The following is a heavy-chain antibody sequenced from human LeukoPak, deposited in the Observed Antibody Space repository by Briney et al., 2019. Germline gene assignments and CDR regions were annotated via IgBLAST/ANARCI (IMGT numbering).Heavy chain of an antibody. J-gene: IGHJ4*02. V-gene: IGHV1-2*02. CDR1: GYTFTGYY. D-gene: IGHD5-12*01. CDR2: INPSSGGT. CDR3: ARDRLRSPPFDY. Sequence: ASVKVSCKASGYTFTGYYMHWVRQAPGQGLEWMGRINPSSGGTNYAQKFQGRVTMTRDTSISTAYMELSRLRSDDTAVYYCARDRLRSPPFDYWGQGTLVTVSS.